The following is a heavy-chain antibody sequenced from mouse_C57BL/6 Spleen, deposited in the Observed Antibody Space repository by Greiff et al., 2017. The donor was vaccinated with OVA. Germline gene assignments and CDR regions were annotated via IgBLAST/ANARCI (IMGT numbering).Heavy chain of an antibody. CDR2: IDPSDSYT. D-gene: IGHD3-2*02. V-gene: IGHV1-69*01. CDR3: ARPLDSSGYPWFAY. J-gene: IGHJ3*01. CDR1: GYTFTSYW. Sequence: QVQLQQPGAELVMPGASVKLSCKASGYTFTSYWMHWVKQRPGQGLEWIGEIDPSDSYTNYNQKFKGKSTLTVDKSSSTAYMQLSSLTSEDYAVYYCARPLDSSGYPWFAYWGQGTLVTVSA.